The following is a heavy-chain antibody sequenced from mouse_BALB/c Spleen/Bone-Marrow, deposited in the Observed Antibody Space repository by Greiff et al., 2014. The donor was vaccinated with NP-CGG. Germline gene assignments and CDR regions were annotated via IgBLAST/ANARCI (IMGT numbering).Heavy chain of an antibody. J-gene: IGHJ2*01. Sequence: QVQLQQPGAELVKPGASVKLSCKASGYTFTSYWMHWVKQRPGQGLEWIGEINPSNGRTNYNEKFKGKATLTVDKSSSTAYMQLSSLTSEDSAVYYCARRTTTVVATDYWGQGTTLTVSS. CDR1: GYTFTSYW. D-gene: IGHD1-1*01. V-gene: IGHV1S81*02. CDR3: ARRTTTVVATDY. CDR2: INPSNGRT.